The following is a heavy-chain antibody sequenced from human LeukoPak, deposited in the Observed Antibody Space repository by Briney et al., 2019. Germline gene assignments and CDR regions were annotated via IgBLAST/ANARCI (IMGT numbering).Heavy chain of an antibody. CDR3: ARRDLRELDY. D-gene: IGHD1-7*01. Sequence: SETLSLTCTVSGGSISSSTFYWGWIRQAPGKGLEWIGSIYSNGGTYYNPSLKSRVTISVGTSKNQFSLRLSSVTAADTAVYYCARRDLRELDYWGQGTLVTVSS. CDR2: IYSNGGT. J-gene: IGHJ4*02. V-gene: IGHV4-39*01. CDR1: GGSISSSTFY.